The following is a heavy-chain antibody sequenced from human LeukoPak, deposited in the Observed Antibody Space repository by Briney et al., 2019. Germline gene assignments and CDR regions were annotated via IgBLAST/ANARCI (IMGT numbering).Heavy chain of an antibody. V-gene: IGHV3-66*01. Sequence: GVSLRLSCAASGFTVSGNFMSWVRRAPGKGPEWISVLYSGGTTYYANSVKGRFTISRDNSKNTLYLQMNGLRAEDTAVYYCSRGLLRAFDLWGQGTTVSASS. CDR3: SRGLLRAFDL. J-gene: IGHJ3*01. CDR1: GFTVSGNF. CDR2: LYSGGTT.